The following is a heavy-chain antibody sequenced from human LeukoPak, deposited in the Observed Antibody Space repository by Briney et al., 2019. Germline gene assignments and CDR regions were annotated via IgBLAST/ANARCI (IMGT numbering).Heavy chain of an antibody. CDR2: ISGSGGST. J-gene: IGHJ4*02. D-gene: IGHD3-16*02. Sequence: GGSLRLSCAASGFTFSSYAMSWVRQAPGKGLEWVSAISGSGGSTHYADSVKGRFTISRDNSKNTLYLQMNSLRAEDTAVYYCAKDPYYDYVWGSYRYTNYFDYWGQGTLVTVSS. V-gene: IGHV3-23*01. CDR3: AKDPYYDYVWGSYRYTNYFDY. CDR1: GFTFSSYA.